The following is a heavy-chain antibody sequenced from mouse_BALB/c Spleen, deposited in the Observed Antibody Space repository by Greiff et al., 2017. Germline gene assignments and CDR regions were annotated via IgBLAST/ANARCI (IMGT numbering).Heavy chain of an antibody. CDR2: ISYSGST. CDR1: GDSITSGY. V-gene: IGHV3-8*02. CDR3: ARKADGYYAMDY. D-gene: IGHD2-3*01. Sequence: EVKLEESGPSLVKPSQTLSLTCSVTGDSITSGYWNWIRKFPGNKLEYMGYISYSGSTYYNPSLKSRISITRDTSKNQYYLQLNSVTTEDTATYYCARKADGYYAMDYWGQGTSVTVSS. J-gene: IGHJ4*01.